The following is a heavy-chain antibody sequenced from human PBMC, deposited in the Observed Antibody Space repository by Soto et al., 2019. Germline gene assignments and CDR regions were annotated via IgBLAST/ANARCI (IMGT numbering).Heavy chain of an antibody. J-gene: IGHJ6*02. V-gene: IGHV1-69*13. CDR2: IIPFFKAT. CDR1: GGTFSSHA. CDR3: ARDVPLNYYDGTFSYYAMDV. Sequence: SVKVSCKXSGGTFSSHAISWVRQAPGQGLEWMGGIIPFFKATNYAQKFQGRVTITADDSTSTAYMDLYSLRSEDTAVYYCARDVPLNYYDGTFSYYAMDVWGQGTTVTVSS. D-gene: IGHD3-16*01.